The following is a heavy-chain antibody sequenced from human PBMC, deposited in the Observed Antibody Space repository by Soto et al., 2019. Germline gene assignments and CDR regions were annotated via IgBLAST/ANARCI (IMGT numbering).Heavy chain of an antibody. CDR2: LSVTGGGP. D-gene: IGHD1-26*01. Sequence: GGSLRLSCSASGFSFSSYDMTWVRQAPGQGLEWVSSLSVTGGGPYYADSVRGRFTMSRDNSKNTLALEMSGLRADDSAVYYCAKGRETTTSATFCFDNWGQGTLVTVSS. J-gene: IGHJ4*02. CDR1: GFSFSSYD. CDR3: AKGRETTTSATFCFDN. V-gene: IGHV3-23*01.